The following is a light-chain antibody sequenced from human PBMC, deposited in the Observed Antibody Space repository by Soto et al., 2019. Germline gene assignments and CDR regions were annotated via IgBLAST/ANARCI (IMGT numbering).Light chain of an antibody. CDR2: AAT. CDR3: QQYGRSPGMYT. J-gene: IGKJ2*01. CDR1: QTVSSSY. V-gene: IGKV3-20*01. Sequence: EIVLTQSPGTLSLSPGERATLSCRASQTVSSSYLAWYQQKHGQAPRLLIYAATSRATGIPERFSGSGSGTDFTLTISRLEPEDFAVYYCQQYGRSPGMYTFGQGTKLEI.